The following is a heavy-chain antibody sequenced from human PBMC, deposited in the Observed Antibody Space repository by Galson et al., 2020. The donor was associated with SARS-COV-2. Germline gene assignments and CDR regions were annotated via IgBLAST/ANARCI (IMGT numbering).Heavy chain of an antibody. J-gene: IGHJ3*02. V-gene: IGHV3-30*04. D-gene: IGHD3-9*01. CDR1: GFTFSSYA. CDR3: ARDTAWVGYDILTGYKYNDAFDI. CDR2: ISYDGSNK. Sequence: GGSLRLSCAASGFTFSSYAMHWVRQAPGKGLEWVAVISYDGSNKYYADSVKGRFTISRDNSKNTLYLQMNSLRAEDTAVYYCARDTAWVGYDILTGYKYNDAFDIWGQGT.